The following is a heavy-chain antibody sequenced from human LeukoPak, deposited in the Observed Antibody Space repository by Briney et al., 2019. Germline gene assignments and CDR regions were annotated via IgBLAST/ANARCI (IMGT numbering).Heavy chain of an antibody. CDR1: GYTFTGYH. Sequence: ASVKVSCKASGYTFTGYHMHWVRQPPGQGLEWMGWINTNTGNPTYAQGFTGRFVFSLDTSVSTAYLQISSLKAEDTAVYYCAKAGAMSPPTVDYWGQGTLVTVSS. V-gene: IGHV7-4-1*02. J-gene: IGHJ4*02. CDR3: AKAGAMSPPTVDY. CDR2: INTNTGNP.